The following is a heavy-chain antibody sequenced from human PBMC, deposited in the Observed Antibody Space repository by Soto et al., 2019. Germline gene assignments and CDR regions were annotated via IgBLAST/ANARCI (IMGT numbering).Heavy chain of an antibody. CDR2: IYYSGST. CDR3: ARVLSDRYEGGYSFRFYYYGMDV. Sequence: QVQLQESGPGLVKPSETLSLTCTVSGGSISSYYWSWIRQPPGKGLEWIGYIYYSGSTNYNPSLKSLVTISVDTSKNQFSLKLSSVTAADTAVYYCARVLSDRYEGGYSFRFYYYGMDVWGQGTTVTVSS. CDR1: GGSISSYY. D-gene: IGHD2-15*01. J-gene: IGHJ6*02. V-gene: IGHV4-59*01.